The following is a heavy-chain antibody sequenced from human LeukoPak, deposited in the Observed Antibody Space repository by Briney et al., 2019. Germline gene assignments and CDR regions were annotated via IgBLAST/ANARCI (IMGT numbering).Heavy chain of an antibody. D-gene: IGHD4-23*01. Sequence: ASVKVSCKASGYTFTSYDINWVRQATGQGLEWMGWMNPNSGNTGYAQKFQGRVTMSRNTSISTAYMELSSLRSEDMAVYYCARIFLSVVAPKRWFDPWGQGTLVTVSS. J-gene: IGHJ5*02. CDR2: MNPNSGNT. CDR1: GYTFTSYD. V-gene: IGHV1-8*01. CDR3: ARIFLSVVAPKRWFDP.